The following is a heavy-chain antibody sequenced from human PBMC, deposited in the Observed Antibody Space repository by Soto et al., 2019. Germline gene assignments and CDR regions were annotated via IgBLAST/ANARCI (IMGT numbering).Heavy chain of an antibody. J-gene: IGHJ4*02. Sequence: QVQLVQSGAEVKKPGASVKVSCKASGYTFTNYGISWVRQAPGQGLEWMGWISAYNGNTNYAQMLQGRVTITTDTSTSTAYMELSSLRSDDTAVYYCARAVGASYYFDYWGQGTLVTVSS. CDR3: ARAVGASYYFDY. V-gene: IGHV1-18*01. CDR2: ISAYNGNT. D-gene: IGHD1-26*01. CDR1: GYTFTNYG.